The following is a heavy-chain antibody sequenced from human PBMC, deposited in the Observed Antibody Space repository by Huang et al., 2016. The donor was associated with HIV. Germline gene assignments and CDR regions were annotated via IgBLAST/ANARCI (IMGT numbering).Heavy chain of an antibody. J-gene: IGHJ4*02. CDR1: GGTFSSNA. Sequence: QVQMVQSGAEVKKPGSSVKVSCKASGGTFSSNAITWVRQAPGQGLEWMGGIIPIFGTANYAQKCQGRVTITADESTSTAYMQLSSLRSEDTAVYYCAREFYYDSTGYYFDYWGQGTLVTVSS. V-gene: IGHV1-69*01. CDR3: AREFYYDSTGYYFDY. D-gene: IGHD3-22*01. CDR2: IIPIFGTA.